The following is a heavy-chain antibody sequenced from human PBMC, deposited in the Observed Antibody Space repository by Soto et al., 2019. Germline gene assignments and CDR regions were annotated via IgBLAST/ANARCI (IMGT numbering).Heavy chain of an antibody. CDR1: GGSISSYY. J-gene: IGHJ4*02. CDR3: ARFSPSQTYLDY. CDR2: IYYSGST. Sequence: SETLSLTCTVSGGSISSYYWSWIRQPPGKGLEWIGYIYYSGSTNYNPSLKSRVTISVDTSKNQFSLKLSSVTAADTAVYYCARFSPSQTYLDYWGQGTLVTVSS. V-gene: IGHV4-59*01.